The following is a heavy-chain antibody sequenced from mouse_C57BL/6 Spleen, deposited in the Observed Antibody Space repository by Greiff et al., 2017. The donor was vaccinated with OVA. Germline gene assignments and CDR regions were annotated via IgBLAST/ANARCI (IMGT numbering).Heavy chain of an antibody. Sequence: EVKLVESGGGLVQPKGSLKLSCAASGFSFNTYAMNWVRQAPGKGLEWVARIRSKSNNYATYYADSVKDRFTISRDDSESMLYLQMNNLKTEDTAMYYCVRESPPRAQASAMDYWGQGTSVTVSS. J-gene: IGHJ4*01. D-gene: IGHD3-2*02. CDR2: IRSKSNNYAT. V-gene: IGHV10-1*01. CDR1: GFSFNTYA. CDR3: VRESPPRAQASAMDY.